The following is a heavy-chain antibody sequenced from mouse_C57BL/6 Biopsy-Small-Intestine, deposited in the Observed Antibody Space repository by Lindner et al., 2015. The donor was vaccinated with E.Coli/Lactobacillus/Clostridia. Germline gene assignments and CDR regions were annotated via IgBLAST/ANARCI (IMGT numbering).Heavy chain of an antibody. CDR3: ARQGAYYPFAMDY. V-gene: IGHV1S61*01. D-gene: IGHD2-10*01. CDR1: GCTFTSYW. CDR2: FFPSNSNS. Sequence: VQLQESGAELVKPGASVKLSCKASGCTFTSYWINWVKQRPGQGLEWIGKFFPSNSNSNYNENFKTKAKLTVDTSSSTAYMQLSSLTSDDSAVYYCARQGAYYPFAMDYWGQGTSVTVSS. J-gene: IGHJ4*01.